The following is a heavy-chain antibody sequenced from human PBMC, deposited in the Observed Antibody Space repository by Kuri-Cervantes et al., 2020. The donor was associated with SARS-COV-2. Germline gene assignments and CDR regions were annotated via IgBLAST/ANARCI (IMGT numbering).Heavy chain of an antibody. D-gene: IGHD6-6*01. Sequence: ASVKVSCKASGYTFTGYYMHWVRQAPGQGLEWMGWINPNSGGTNYAQKFQGRVTMTRDTSISTAYMELGRLRSDDTAVYYCARDDTTSIAARFDYWGQGTLVTVSS. CDR1: GYTFTGYY. CDR2: INPNSGGT. CDR3: ARDDTTSIAARFDY. J-gene: IGHJ4*02. V-gene: IGHV1-2*02.